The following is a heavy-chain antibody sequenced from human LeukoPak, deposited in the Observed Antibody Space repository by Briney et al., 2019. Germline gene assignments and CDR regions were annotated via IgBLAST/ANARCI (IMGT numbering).Heavy chain of an antibody. J-gene: IGHJ4*02. V-gene: IGHV3-30*02. CDR3: AKADILWLEVRRPDY. CDR2: IRYDGSNK. Sequence: SGGSLRLSCAASGFTFSSYGMHWVRQAPGKGLEWVAFIRYDGSNKYYADSVKGRFTISRDNSKNTLYLQMNSLRAEDTAVYYCAKADILWLEVRRPDYWGQGTLVTVSS. CDR1: GFTFSSYG. D-gene: IGHD6-19*01.